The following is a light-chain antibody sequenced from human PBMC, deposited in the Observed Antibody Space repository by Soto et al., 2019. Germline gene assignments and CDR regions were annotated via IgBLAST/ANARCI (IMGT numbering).Light chain of an antibody. J-gene: IGLJ1*01. Sequence: QAVVTQPPSVSGAPGQRVTISCTGTSSNIGAGSDVHWYQQLPGTAPKLLIYGNTNRPSGVPDRFSGSKSGTSASLAISGLRAEDEADYYCYSHDSSLSGSVFGAGTKLTVL. CDR1: SSNIGAGSD. CDR3: YSHDSSLSGSV. V-gene: IGLV1-40*01. CDR2: GNT.